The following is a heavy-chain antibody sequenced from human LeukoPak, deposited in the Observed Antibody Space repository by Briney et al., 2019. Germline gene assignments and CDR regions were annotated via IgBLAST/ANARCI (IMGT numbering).Heavy chain of an antibody. CDR3: ARGSSSEDWFDP. D-gene: IGHD6-13*01. V-gene: IGHV4-59*12. CDR1: GGSISSYY. CDR2: IYYSGST. Sequence: TSETLSLTCTVSGGSISSYYWSWIRQPPGKGLEWIGSIYYSGSTYYNPSLKSRVTISVDTSKNQFSLKLSSVTAADTAVYYCARGSSSEDWFDPWGQGTLVTVSS. J-gene: IGHJ5*02.